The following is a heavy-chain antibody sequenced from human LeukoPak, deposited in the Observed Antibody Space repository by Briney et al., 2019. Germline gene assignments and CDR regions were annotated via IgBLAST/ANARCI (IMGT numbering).Heavy chain of an antibody. D-gene: IGHD4-17*01. CDR2: INPNSGGT. V-gene: IGHV1-2*02. CDR1: GYTFTSYD. J-gene: IGHJ4*02. Sequence: ASVKVSCKASGYTFTSYDINWVRQAPGQGLEWMGWINPNSGGTNYAQKFQGRVTMTRDTSISTAYMELSRLRSDDTAVYYCARGANGDSSPLSPTDYWGQGTLVTVSS. CDR3: ARGANGDSSPLSPTDY.